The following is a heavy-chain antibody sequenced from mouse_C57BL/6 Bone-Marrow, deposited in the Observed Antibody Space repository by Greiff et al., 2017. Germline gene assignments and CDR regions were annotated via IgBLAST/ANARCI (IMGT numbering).Heavy chain of an antibody. Sequence: EVMLVESGAELVRPGASVKLSCTASGFNIKDDYMHWVKQRPEQGLEWIGWIDPENGDTEYASKFQGKATITADTSSNTAYLQLSSLTSEDTAVYYCTTSGKDAMDYWGQGTSVTVSS. CDR1: GFNIKDDY. J-gene: IGHJ4*01. CDR3: TTSGKDAMDY. V-gene: IGHV14-4*01. CDR2: IDPENGDT. D-gene: IGHD1-1*01.